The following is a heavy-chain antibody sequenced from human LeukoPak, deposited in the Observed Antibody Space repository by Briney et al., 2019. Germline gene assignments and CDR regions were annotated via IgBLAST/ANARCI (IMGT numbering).Heavy chain of an antibody. V-gene: IGHV5-51*01. J-gene: IGHJ4*02. CDR1: EHSFNTFM. D-gene: IGHD1-14*01. CDR2: VYPLDSET. Sequence: GESLKISSQTAEHSFNTFMIAWVRQAPGRGLEWMGLVYPLDSETRYGPSFQGQGTISADKSTSSAFLQWDSLKASDTAMYYCVRHNTGSDHWGQGTLVTVSS. CDR3: VRHNTGSDH.